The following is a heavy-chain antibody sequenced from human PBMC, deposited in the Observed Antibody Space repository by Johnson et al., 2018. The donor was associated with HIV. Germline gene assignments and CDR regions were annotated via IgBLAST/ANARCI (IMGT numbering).Heavy chain of an antibody. CDR1: GFTFSSYD. V-gene: IGHV3-13*01. D-gene: IGHD6-25*01. J-gene: IGHJ3*01. Sequence: MLLVESGGGLVQPGGSLRLSCAASGFTFSSYDMHWVRQATGKGLEWVSAIGTAGDTYYPGSVKGRFTISRENAKNSLYLQMNSLRAGDTAVYYCARKGMRRGIAACGADAFDVWGQGTMVTVSS. CDR2: IGTAGDT. CDR3: ARKGMRRGIAACGADAFDV.